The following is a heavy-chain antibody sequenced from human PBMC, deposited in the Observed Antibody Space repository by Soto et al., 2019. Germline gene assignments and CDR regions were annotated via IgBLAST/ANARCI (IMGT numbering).Heavy chain of an antibody. CDR1: GFSLSTSGVG. CDR3: ANTNYDFWSGYYTGFRP. Sequence: QITLKESGPTLVKPTQTLTLTCTFSGFSLSTSGVGVGWIRQPPGKALEWLALIYWDDDKRYSPSLKSRLTITKDTFKNRVVLNMSNMDAVDTVTYYCANTNYDFWSGYYTGFRPWGQGALVTVSS. D-gene: IGHD3-3*01. CDR2: IYWDDDK. V-gene: IGHV2-5*02. J-gene: IGHJ5*02.